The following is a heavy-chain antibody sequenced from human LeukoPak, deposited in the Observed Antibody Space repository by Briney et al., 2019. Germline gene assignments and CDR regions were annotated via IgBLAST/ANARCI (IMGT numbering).Heavy chain of an antibody. V-gene: IGHV1-24*01. CDR2: FDPEDGET. CDR1: GYTLTELS. J-gene: IGHJ4*02. D-gene: IGHD4-17*01. CDR3: ATHDYGDSDFDY. Sequence: GASVKVSCKVSGYTLTELSMHWVRQAPGKGLEWTGGFDPEDGETIYAQKFQGRVTMTEDTSTDTAYMELSSLRSEDTAVYYCATHDYGDSDFDYWGQGTLVTVSS.